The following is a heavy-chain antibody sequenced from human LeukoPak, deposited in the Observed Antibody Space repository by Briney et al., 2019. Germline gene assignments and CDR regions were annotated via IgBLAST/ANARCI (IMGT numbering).Heavy chain of an antibody. J-gene: IGHJ4*02. D-gene: IGHD3-16*02. CDR1: GFSIYNFW. Sequence: PGGALRLSCVASGFSIYNFWMHWVRPALGEGLMWGSRICSDATTSNSADSVKGRFTVSRDNAKNMVYLQMNSLRAEDAAVYYCAKFLSPVLWGQGTLVTVSS. CDR3: AKFLSPVL. CDR2: ICSDATTS. V-gene: IGHV3-74*01.